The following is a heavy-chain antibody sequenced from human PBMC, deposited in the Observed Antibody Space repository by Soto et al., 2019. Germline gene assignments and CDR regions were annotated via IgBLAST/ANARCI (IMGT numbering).Heavy chain of an antibody. CDR1: GGSVSSGSYY. J-gene: IGHJ6*02. CDR3: ARQEIYYDILEWYYYGMDV. D-gene: IGHD3-9*01. Sequence: SETLSLTCTVSGGSVSSGSYYWSWIRQPPGKGLEWIGYIYYSGSTYYNPSLKSRVTISVDTSKNQFSLKLSSVTAADTAVYYCARQEIYYDILEWYYYGMDVWGQGTTVTVSS. V-gene: IGHV4-61*01. CDR2: IYYSGST.